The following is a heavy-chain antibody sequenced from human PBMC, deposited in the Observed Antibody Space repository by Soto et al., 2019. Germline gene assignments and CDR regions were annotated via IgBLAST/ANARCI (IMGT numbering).Heavy chain of an antibody. J-gene: IGHJ4*02. Sequence: EVQLLESGGGLVQPGGSLRLSCAASGFTFSSYAMSWVRQAPGKGLEWVSAISGSGGSTYYADSVKGRFTISRDNSKNRLYLQMNSLRAEDTAVYYCAKDCDGIVATIGNLFAYWGQGTLVTVSS. CDR2: ISGSGGST. CDR3: AKDCDGIVATIGNLFAY. CDR1: GFTFSSYA. V-gene: IGHV3-23*01. D-gene: IGHD5-12*01.